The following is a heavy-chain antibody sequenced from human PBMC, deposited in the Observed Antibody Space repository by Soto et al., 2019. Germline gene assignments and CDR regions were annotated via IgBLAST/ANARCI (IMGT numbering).Heavy chain of an antibody. J-gene: IGHJ3*02. CDR2: IYYNGRT. V-gene: IGHV4-59*01. Sequence: QVQLQESGPGLVKPSETLSLTCTVSGGSISDYYWSWIRQPPGKGLEWIGYIYYNGRTDYNPSLKSRVTISLDTSKTRISLRLSSVTAADTARYYCARDGCNGGSCYAPFDAFDIWGQGTMVTVSS. CDR1: GGSISDYY. CDR3: ARDGCNGGSCYAPFDAFDI. D-gene: IGHD2-15*01.